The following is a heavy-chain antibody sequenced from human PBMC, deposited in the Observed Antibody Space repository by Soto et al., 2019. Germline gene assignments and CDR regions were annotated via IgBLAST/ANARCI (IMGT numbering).Heavy chain of an antibody. CDR3: AKVEPEELWPTGAVWFDP. CDR1: GFTFSSYA. Sequence: GGSLRLSCAASGFTFSSYAMSWVRQAPGKGLEWVSAISGSGGSTYYADSVKGRFTISRDNSKNTLYLQMNSLRAEDTAVYYCAKVEPEELWPTGAVWFDPWGQGTLVTVSS. J-gene: IGHJ5*02. D-gene: IGHD1-26*01. V-gene: IGHV3-23*01. CDR2: ISGSGGST.